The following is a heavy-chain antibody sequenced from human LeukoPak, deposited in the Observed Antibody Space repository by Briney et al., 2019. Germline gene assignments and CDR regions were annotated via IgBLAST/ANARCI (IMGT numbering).Heavy chain of an antibody. CDR3: ARLRGATMPNPFDY. CDR2: IYPDDSDT. D-gene: IGHD1-26*01. V-gene: IGHV5-51*01. CDR1: GYGFTNYW. J-gene: IGHJ4*02. Sequence: GASLQISCKGSGYGFTNYWIGWVRQMPGKGLEWMGIIYPDDSDTRPSPTFQGQVTISADKSISTAYLQWSSLGASDTAMYYCARLRGATMPNPFDYWGQGTLVTVSS.